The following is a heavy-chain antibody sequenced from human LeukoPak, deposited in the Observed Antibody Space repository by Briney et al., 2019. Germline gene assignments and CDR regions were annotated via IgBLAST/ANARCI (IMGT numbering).Heavy chain of an antibody. J-gene: IGHJ6*02. D-gene: IGHD2-15*01. V-gene: IGHV3-23*01. CDR1: GFTFSSYA. Sequence: GGSLRLSCAASGFTFSSYAMSWVRQAPGKGLEWVSAISGSGGSTYYADSVKGRFTISRDNSKNTLYLQMNSLRAEDTAVYYCAKSLWVGYYYGMDVWGQGTTVTVSS. CDR3: AKSLWVGYYYGMDV. CDR2: ISGSGGST.